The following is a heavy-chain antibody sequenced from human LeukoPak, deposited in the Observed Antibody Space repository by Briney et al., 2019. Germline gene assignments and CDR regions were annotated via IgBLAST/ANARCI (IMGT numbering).Heavy chain of an antibody. J-gene: IGHJ4*02. D-gene: IGHD3-22*01. CDR2: IRYDGSNK. Sequence: GGSLRLSCAASGFIFSSYGMHWVRQAPGKGLEWVAFIRYDGSNKYYADSVKGRFTISRDNSKNTLYLQMNSLRAEDTALYFCARSPRGDNSGYYFDYWGQGSLVTVSS. CDR1: GFIFSSYG. CDR3: ARSPRGDNSGYYFDY. V-gene: IGHV3-30*02.